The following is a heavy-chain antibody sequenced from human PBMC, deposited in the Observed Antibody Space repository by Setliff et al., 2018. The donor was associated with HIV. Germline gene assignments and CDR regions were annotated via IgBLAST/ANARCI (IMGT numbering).Heavy chain of an antibody. CDR1: GFIFGDYT. V-gene: IGHV3-49*04. CDR2: IRNKPYGGTT. D-gene: IGHD5-12*01. J-gene: IGHJ4*02. Sequence: TGGSLRPSCTGSGFIFGDYTINWVRQAPGKGLEWVGFIRNKPYGGTTQYAASVKGRFTISIDDSKSITYLQMSSLKSEDTAVYYCTKSIEMATIGPGNWGQGTLVTVSS. CDR3: TKSIEMATIGPGN.